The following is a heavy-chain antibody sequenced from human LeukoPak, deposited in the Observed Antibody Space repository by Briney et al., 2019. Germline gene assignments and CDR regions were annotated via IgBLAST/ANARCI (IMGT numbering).Heavy chain of an antibody. D-gene: IGHD6-13*01. CDR2: INWDGGAT. Sequence: PGGSLRLSCTDSGITFDDHGMSWVRQAPGKGLEWVSGINWDGGATAYADSVKGRFTTSRDNAKNSLFLQMNSLRAEDTALYFCARDLSSSWYSLGYWGQGTLVTVSS. CDR3: ARDLSSSWYSLGY. V-gene: IGHV3-20*04. CDR1: GITFDDHG. J-gene: IGHJ4*02.